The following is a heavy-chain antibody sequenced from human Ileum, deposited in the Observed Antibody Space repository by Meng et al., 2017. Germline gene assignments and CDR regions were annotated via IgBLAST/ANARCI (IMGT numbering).Heavy chain of an antibody. Sequence: GQLRGSCPRRRKASGTRSRACAGSGSWWSCVRQPPGKGLEWFGEIFHSGRTTYNPSRTSLVTRSIDKSKSQISLQLSAVTAADTAVYSCATSNDRDVYYLDYWGQGTLVTVSS. CDR3: ATSNDRDVYYLDY. J-gene: IGHJ4*02. CDR1: GSW. CDR2: IFHSGRT. D-gene: IGHD3-22*01. V-gene: IGHV4-4*02.